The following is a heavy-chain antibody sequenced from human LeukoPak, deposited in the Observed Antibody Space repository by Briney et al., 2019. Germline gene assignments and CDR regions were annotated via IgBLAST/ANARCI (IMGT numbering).Heavy chain of an antibody. Sequence: GGSLRLSCAASGFTFSSYGMHWVRQAPGKGLEWVAFIRYDGGNKYYADSVKGRFTISRDNSKNTLYLQMNSLRAEDTAVYYCAKDYCSSTSCYRGYFDYWGQGTLVTVSS. CDR2: IRYDGGNK. CDR1: GFTFSSYG. J-gene: IGHJ4*02. D-gene: IGHD2-2*02. CDR3: AKDYCSSTSCYRGYFDY. V-gene: IGHV3-30*02.